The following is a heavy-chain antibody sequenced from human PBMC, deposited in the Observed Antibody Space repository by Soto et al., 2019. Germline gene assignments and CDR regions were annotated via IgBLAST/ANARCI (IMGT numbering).Heavy chain of an antibody. CDR1: GYTFTRYS. CDR3: ARGDSSVSPTGWLDP. V-gene: IGHV1-18*04. D-gene: IGHD5-18*01. CDR2: ISNYNGDT. Sequence: GASVKVSCKASGYTFTRYSINWVRQAPGQGLEWVGWISNYNGDTKYAQKFQGRVTLTTDTSTTTTYMDLRSLTSDDTAVYFCARGDSSVSPTGWLDPWGQGTLVTVSS. J-gene: IGHJ5*02.